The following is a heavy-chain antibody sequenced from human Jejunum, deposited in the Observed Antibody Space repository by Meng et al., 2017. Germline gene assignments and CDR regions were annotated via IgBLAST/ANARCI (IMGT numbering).Heavy chain of an antibody. CDR2: VNWNSASI. V-gene: IGHV3-9*01. CDR3: VKDVSLGSGFDG. J-gene: IGHJ4*02. Sequence: SLKISCAASGFTFDDYAMHWVRQAPGKGLEWVSGVNWNSASIAYADSVKGRFTISRDNARNSLDLQMNRLRPEDTALYFCVKDVSLGSGFDGWGQGTLVTVSS. CDR1: GFTFDDYA. D-gene: IGHD3-16*01.